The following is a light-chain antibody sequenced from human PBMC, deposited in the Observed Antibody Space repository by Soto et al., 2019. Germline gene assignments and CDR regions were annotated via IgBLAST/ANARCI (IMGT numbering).Light chain of an antibody. CDR1: SSNIGRNT. Sequence: QSVLTQAPSASGTPGQRVSISCSGSSSNIGRNTVKWYRQLPGTAPKLLIGSSDQRPSGVPDRFSGSQSGTSASLAISGLHSEDEADYICAALDDNLNAWAFGGGTKLTVL. CDR3: AALDDNLNAWA. V-gene: IGLV1-44*01. J-gene: IGLJ3*02. CDR2: SSD.